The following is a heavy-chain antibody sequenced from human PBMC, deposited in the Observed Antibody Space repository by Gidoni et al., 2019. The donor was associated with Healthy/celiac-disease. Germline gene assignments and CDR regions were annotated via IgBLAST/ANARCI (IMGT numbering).Heavy chain of an antibody. CDR2: IIPIFGKA. D-gene: IGHD2-2*01. CDR3: ARSVVVPAGRGEGYYYYGIDV. V-gene: IGHV1-69*01. CDR1: GGTISSYA. J-gene: IGHJ6*02. Sequence: VQSQVQLVQSGAEVKVSCKASGGTISSYAISWVRQAPGQGLEWMGGIIPIFGKANYAQKFQGRVPITADESTSTAYMELSSLRSEDTAVYYCARSVVVPAGRGEGYYYYGIDVWGQGTTVTVSS.